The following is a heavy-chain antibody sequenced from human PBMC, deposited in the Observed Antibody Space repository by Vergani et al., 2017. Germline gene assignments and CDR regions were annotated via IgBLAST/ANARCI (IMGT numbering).Heavy chain of an antibody. CDR3: ARDVRVSRT. V-gene: IGHV4-59*01. CDR2: VYYTGST. J-gene: IGHJ3*01. Sequence: QVQLQESGPGLVKPSETLSLTCTVSGAAIKDFYWSWFRQPPGKGLEWIGYVYYTGSTTYNPSLKSRVTISVDTSNNQFSLRMTSLTAADTAIYYCARDVRVSRTWGQGTLVAVSS. CDR1: GAAIKDFY.